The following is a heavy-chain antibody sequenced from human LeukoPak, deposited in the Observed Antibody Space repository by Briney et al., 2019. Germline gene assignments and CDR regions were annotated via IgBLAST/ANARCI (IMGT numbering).Heavy chain of an antibody. CDR1: GGSIRSSTYY. V-gene: IGHV4-39*01. CDR3: ARGRIQLSLVHA. J-gene: IGHJ5*02. Sequence: SETLSLTCTVSGGSIRSSTYYWGWIRQPPGKGLEWIGSISYSGSTYYNPSLKSRITISVGTSKNQFSLRLSSVTAADTAVYYCARGRIQLSLVHAWGQGTLVTVSS. CDR2: ISYSGST. D-gene: IGHD5-18*01.